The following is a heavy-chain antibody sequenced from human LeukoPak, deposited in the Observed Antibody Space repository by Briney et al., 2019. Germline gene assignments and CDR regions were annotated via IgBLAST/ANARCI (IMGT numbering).Heavy chain of an antibody. CDR2: GCGNGDMT. V-gene: IGHV3-23*01. CDR1: GLTFSSAV. J-gene: IGHJ6*02. CDR3: AKVDIVGSRKPGMDV. Sequence: GGSMSLSCAGSGLTFSSAVMAWVRQCPGKGLEWVAGGCGNGDMTYYTDSVKGRFASSRDNSRNTLFLQLSGLTFDDTARYYCAKVDIVGSRKPGMDVWGQGTTVTVSS. D-gene: IGHD1-14*01.